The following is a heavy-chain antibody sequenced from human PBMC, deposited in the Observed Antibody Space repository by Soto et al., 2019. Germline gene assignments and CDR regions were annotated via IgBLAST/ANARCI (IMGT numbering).Heavy chain of an antibody. CDR3: AKTYCNSATCYGGLFDS. D-gene: IGHD2-2*01. J-gene: IGHJ4*02. CDR1: GYSFANYD. CDR2: MNPDSGNT. V-gene: IGHV1-8*01. Sequence: SVKVSCKASGYSFANYDINWVRQATGQGLEWMGWMNPDSGNTGYAQKFQGRVTMTRDTSSGTAYMELSSLRSDDTAVYFCAKTYCNSATCYGGLFDSWGPGTLVVVSS.